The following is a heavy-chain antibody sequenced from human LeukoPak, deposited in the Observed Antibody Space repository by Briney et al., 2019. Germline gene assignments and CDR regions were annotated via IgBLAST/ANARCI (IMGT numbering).Heavy chain of an antibody. D-gene: IGHD6-13*01. CDR3: AKDRRQSSSWGFDY. CDR2: INWNGGST. CDR1: GFTFDDYG. Sequence: GGSLRLSCAASGFTFDDYGMSWVRQAPGKGLEWVSGINWNGGSTGYADSVKGRFTISRDNAKNSLYLQMNSLRPEDTALYYCAKDRRQSSSWGFDYWGQGTLVTVSS. V-gene: IGHV3-20*04. J-gene: IGHJ4*02.